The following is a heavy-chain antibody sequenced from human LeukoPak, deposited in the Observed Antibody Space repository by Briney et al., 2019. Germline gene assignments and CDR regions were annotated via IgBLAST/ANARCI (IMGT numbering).Heavy chain of an antibody. D-gene: IGHD3-3*01. V-gene: IGHV1-58*01. J-gene: IGHJ4*02. CDR2: IVVGSGNI. Sequence: GTSVKVSCKASGFTFTNSAVHWERQARGQHLEWIGWIVVGSGNINYAQKFQERVTITRDMSTSTTYMELSSLRSEDTAVYYCAASLYYDFWSGGDYWGQGSLVTVSS. CDR3: AASLYYDFWSGGDY. CDR1: GFTFTNSA.